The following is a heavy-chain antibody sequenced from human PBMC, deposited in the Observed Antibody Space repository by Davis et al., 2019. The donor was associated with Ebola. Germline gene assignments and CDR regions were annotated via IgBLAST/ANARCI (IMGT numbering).Heavy chain of an antibody. CDR2: LSSSSSFI. Sequence: PGGSLRLSCAVSGLRFSDAWMSWVRQAPGKGLEWVSLLSSSSSFIYYADSVKGRFTISRDNGKNSLHLQMNSLRAENTAVYYCVRAQETYHLLTGFYDKLYFDFWGQGVLVTVSS. V-gene: IGHV3-21*01. CDR3: VRAQETYHLLTGFYDKLYFDF. J-gene: IGHJ4*02. CDR1: GLRFSDAW. D-gene: IGHD3-9*01.